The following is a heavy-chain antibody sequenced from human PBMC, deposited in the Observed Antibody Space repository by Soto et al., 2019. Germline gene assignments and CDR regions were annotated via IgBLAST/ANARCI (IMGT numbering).Heavy chain of an antibody. CDR2: IYHSGST. V-gene: IGHV4-30-2*01. J-gene: IGHJ6*02. CDR1: GGSISSGGYS. Sequence: QLQLQESGSGLVKPSQTLSLTCAVSGGSISSGGYSWSWIRQPPGKGLEWIGYIYHSGSTYYNPFLKSIVTIPVDGSTNQFSLKLSSVTPADTAVSYCHARGPLPTAGNGEDYYDGMDVWGQGTTVTVSS. CDR3: HARGPLPTAGNGEDYYDGMDV. D-gene: IGHD1-26*01.